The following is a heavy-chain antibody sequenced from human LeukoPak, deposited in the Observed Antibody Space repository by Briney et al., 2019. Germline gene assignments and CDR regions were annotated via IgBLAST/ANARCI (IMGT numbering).Heavy chain of an antibody. Sequence: GRSLRLSCAASGFTFSSYGTHWVRQAPGKGLEWVAVIWYDGSNKYYADSVKGRFTISRDNSKNTLYLQMNSLRAEDTAVYYCARELPYCSGGSCYSIYGMDVWGKGTTVTVSS. J-gene: IGHJ6*04. CDR1: GFTFSSYG. CDR3: ARELPYCSGGSCYSIYGMDV. D-gene: IGHD2-15*01. CDR2: IWYDGSNK. V-gene: IGHV3-33*01.